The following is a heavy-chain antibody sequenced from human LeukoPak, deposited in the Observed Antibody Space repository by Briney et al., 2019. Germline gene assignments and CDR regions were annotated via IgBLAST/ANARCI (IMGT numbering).Heavy chain of an antibody. J-gene: IGHJ6*03. D-gene: IGHD1-14*01. CDR1: GFTFSSYG. Sequence: GGSLRLSCAASGFTFSSYGMHWVRQAPGKGLEWVAVIWYDGSNKYYADSVKSRFTISRDNSKNTLYLQMNSLRAEDTAVYYCAKDLLNRYYYYMDVWGKGTTVTVSS. CDR2: IWYDGSNK. CDR3: AKDLLNRYYYYMDV. V-gene: IGHV3-33*06.